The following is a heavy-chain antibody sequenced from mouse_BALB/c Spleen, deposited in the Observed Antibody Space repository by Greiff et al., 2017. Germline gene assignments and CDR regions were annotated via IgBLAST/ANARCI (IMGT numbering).Heavy chain of an antibody. Sequence: VQLKESGPGLVKPSQSLSLTCTVTGYSITSDYAWNWIRQFPGNKLEWMGYISYSGSTSYNPSLKSRISITRDTSKNQFFLQLNSVTTEDTATYYCARRRNLRSYYYAMDYWGQGTSVTVSS. V-gene: IGHV3-2*02. J-gene: IGHJ4*01. CDR3: ARRRNLRSYYYAMDY. CDR1: GYSITSDYA. CDR2: ISYSGST.